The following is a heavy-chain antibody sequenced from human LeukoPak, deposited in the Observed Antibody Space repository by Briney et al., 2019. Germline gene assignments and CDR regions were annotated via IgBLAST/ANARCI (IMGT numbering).Heavy chain of an antibody. CDR1: GGSFSGYY. Sequence: SETLSLTCAVYGGSFSGYYWSWIRQPPGKGLEWIGEIDHSGSTNYNPSLKSRVTISVDTSKNQFSLKLSSVTAADTAVYYCARRGYYDSSGYGAFDIWGQGTMVTVSS. D-gene: IGHD3-22*01. V-gene: IGHV4-34*01. CDR3: ARRGYYDSSGYGAFDI. CDR2: IDHSGST. J-gene: IGHJ3*02.